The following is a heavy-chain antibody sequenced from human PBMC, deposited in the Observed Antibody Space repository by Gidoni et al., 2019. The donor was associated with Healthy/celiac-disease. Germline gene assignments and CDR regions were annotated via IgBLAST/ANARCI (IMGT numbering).Heavy chain of an antibody. J-gene: IGHJ4*02. V-gene: IGHV3-20*04. CDR1: GFPFVDYG. Sequence: EVQLVESGGGVVRPGGALRLSCAASGFPFVDYGMSWVPQAPGKGLEWVSGINWNGGSTGYADSVKGRFTISRDNAKNSLYLQMNSLRAEDTALYYCAKSYGSGSYYPQAYWGQGTLVTVSS. CDR3: AKSYGSGSYYPQAY. CDR2: INWNGGST. D-gene: IGHD3-10*01.